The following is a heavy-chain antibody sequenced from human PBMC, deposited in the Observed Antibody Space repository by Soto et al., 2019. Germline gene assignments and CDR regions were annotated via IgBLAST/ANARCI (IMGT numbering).Heavy chain of an antibody. CDR3: ARDRPNCYHAVWGMDV. CDR2: IYPGDSDT. V-gene: IGHV5-51*01. D-gene: IGHD2-15*01. Sequence: PGESLKISCKGSGYSFTSYLICWVRQMPVKGLEWMGIIYPGDSDTRYSPSFQGQVTISADKSISTAYLQWSSLKASDTAMYYCARDRPNCYHAVWGMDVGGQGTKV. J-gene: IGHJ6*02. CDR1: GYSFTSYL.